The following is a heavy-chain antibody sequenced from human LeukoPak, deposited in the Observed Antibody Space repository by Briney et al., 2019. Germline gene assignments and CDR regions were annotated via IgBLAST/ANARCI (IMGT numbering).Heavy chain of an antibody. CDR2: IRYDGSNK. Sequence: GGSLRLSCAASGFTFSSYGMHWVRHAPGKGLEWVAFIRYDGSNKYYADSVKGRFTISRDNAKNSLYLQMNSLRVEDTAIYYCARDPYNGAYSEGYYYYYMDVWGKGTTVTVSS. CDR1: GFTFSSYG. CDR3: ARDPYNGAYSEGYYYYYMDV. J-gene: IGHJ6*03. D-gene: IGHD1-1*01. V-gene: IGHV3-30*02.